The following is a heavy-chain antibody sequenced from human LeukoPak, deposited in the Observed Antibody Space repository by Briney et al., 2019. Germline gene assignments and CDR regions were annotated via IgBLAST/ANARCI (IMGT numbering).Heavy chain of an antibody. CDR3: AKHYDSKSFDY. CDR2: ISGSVEST. V-gene: IGHV3-23*01. CDR1: GITFSSYA. D-gene: IGHD3-22*01. Sequence: PGRSRRLSSAASGITFSSYAMSWVRQAPGKGMEWISIISGSVESTVYANSVTGRLTISRDNYKNTLYLQMNSLRAEDTAVYYCAKHYDSKSFDYWGQGTLVTVSS. J-gene: IGHJ4*02.